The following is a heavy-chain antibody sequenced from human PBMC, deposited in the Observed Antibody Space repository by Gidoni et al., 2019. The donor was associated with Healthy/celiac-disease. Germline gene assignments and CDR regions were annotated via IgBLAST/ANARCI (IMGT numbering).Heavy chain of an antibody. J-gene: IGHJ4*02. CDR1: GFPFSSYE. D-gene: IGHD6-13*01. V-gene: IGHV3-48*03. CDR2: ISSSGSTI. CDR3: YSSRSLSGDYFDY. Sequence: EVQLVESGGGLVQPGGSLRLSCAASGFPFSSYEMNWVRQAPGKGLEWVSYISSSGSTIYYADSVKGRFTISRDNAKNSRYLQMNSLRAEDTAVYYCYSSRSLSGDYFDYWGQGTLVTVSS.